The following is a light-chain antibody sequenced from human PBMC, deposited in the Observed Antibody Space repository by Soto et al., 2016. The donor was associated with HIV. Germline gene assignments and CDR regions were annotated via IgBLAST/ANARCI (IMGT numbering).Light chain of an antibody. V-gene: IGKV1-5*03. CDR1: QSISTW. J-gene: IGKJ1*01. Sequence: DIQMTQSPSTLSASVGDTVTITCRASQSISTWLAWNQQKPGKAPKFLIYKASNLESGVPSRFSGSGSGTEFTLTISSLQPDDFATYYCQQYKTYPWTFGQGTKVEFK. CDR2: KAS. CDR3: QQYKTYPWT.